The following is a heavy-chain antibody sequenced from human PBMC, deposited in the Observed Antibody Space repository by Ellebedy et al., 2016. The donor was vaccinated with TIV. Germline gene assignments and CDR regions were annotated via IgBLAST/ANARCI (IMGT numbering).Heavy chain of an antibody. V-gene: IGHV3-23*01. CDR3: AKDQVAGDGRWVFDI. J-gene: IGHJ3*02. CDR1: GSTFSPFA. Sequence: PGGSLRLSCTASGSTFSPFAMGWVRQTPGKGLEWVSGIYGSGGGISYSDSVKGRFTISRDNSKNTLYLQMNSLRAEDTAIYYCAKDQVAGDGRWVFDIWGQGTMVTVSS. CDR2: IYGSGGGI. D-gene: IGHD5-24*01.